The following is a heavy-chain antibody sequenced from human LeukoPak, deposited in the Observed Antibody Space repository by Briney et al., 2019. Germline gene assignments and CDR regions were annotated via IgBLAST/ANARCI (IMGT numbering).Heavy chain of an antibody. Sequence: ASVKVSCKASGGTFSSYAISWVRQAPGQGLEWMGGIIPIFGTANYAQKSQGRVTITADKSTSTAYMELSSLRSEDTAVYYCARATAAGTDIGYWGQGTLVTVSS. CDR1: GGTFSSYA. CDR2: IIPIFGTA. CDR3: ARATAAGTDIGY. D-gene: IGHD6-13*01. V-gene: IGHV1-69*06. J-gene: IGHJ4*02.